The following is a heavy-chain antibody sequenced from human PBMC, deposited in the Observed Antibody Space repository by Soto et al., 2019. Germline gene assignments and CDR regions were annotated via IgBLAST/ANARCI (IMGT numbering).Heavy chain of an antibody. CDR3: ARDHSSSWYSRFHGMDV. CDR1: GGTFSSYA. J-gene: IGHJ6*02. Sequence: QVQLVQSGAEVKKPGSSVKVSCKASGGTFSSYAISWVRQAPGQGLEWMGGIIPIFGTANYAQKFQGRVTITADESTSTAYMELSSLRSKDTAVYYCARDHSSSWYSRFHGMDVWGQGTTVTVSS. CDR2: IIPIFGTA. D-gene: IGHD6-13*01. V-gene: IGHV1-69*01.